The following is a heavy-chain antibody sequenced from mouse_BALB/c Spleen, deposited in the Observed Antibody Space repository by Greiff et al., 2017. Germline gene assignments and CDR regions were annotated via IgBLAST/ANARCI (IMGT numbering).Heavy chain of an antibody. Sequence: QVQLHQSGAELARPGASVKLSCKASGYTFTSYWMQWVKQRPGQGLEWIVAIYPGDGDTRYTQKFKGKATLTADKSSSTAYMQLSSLASEDSAVYYCARYYYGSSSLDYWGQGTTLTVSS. CDR1: GYTFTSYW. CDR2: IYPGDGDT. J-gene: IGHJ2*01. V-gene: IGHV1-87*01. D-gene: IGHD1-1*01. CDR3: ARYYYGSSSLDY.